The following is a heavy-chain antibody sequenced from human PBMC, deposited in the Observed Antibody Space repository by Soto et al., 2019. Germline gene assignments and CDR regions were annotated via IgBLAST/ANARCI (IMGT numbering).Heavy chain of an antibody. J-gene: IGHJ4*02. Sequence: EVQLVESGGGLVQPGGSLRLSCATSGFTFSNSWMSWVRQAPGKGLEWVANIKQDGSEKYYVDSVKGRFTISRDNARKSLYLEMNSLRAEDTAVYYCAREFDYWGRGTLVTV. CDR3: AREFDY. V-gene: IGHV3-7*04. CDR2: IKQDGSEK. CDR1: GFTFSNSW.